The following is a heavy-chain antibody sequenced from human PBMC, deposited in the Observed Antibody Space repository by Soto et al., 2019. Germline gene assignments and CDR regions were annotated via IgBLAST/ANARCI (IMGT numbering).Heavy chain of an antibody. D-gene: IGHD3-9*01. CDR3: ARDTMTGYLQFDY. Sequence: QVQLVQSGAEVKKPGASVKVSCRASGYTFTNYGISWVRQAPGQELEWMGWINANNGNTNYAQTLQGRATMTTDTSTSTAYMELRSLRSDDTAVYYCARDTMTGYLQFDYWGQGTLVTVSS. CDR1: GYTFTNYG. V-gene: IGHV1-18*01. CDR2: INANNGNT. J-gene: IGHJ4*02.